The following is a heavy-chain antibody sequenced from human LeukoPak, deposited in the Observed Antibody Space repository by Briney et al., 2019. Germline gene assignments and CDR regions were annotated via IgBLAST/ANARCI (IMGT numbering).Heavy chain of an antibody. CDR2: IYYTGSA. CDR1: GGSISSSSYY. V-gene: IGHV4-39*01. CDR3: ARHPERYSYFDY. J-gene: IGHJ4*02. Sequence: SETLSLTCTVSGGSISSSSYYWGWIRQPPGKGLEWIGSIYYTGSAYYNPSLKSRVTMSVDTSKNQFSLRLSSVTAADTSVYSCARHPERYSYFDYWGQGTLVTVSS. D-gene: IGHD5-18*01.